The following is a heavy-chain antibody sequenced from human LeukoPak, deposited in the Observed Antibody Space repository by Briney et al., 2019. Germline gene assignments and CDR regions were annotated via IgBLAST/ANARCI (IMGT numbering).Heavy chain of an antibody. J-gene: IGHJ3*02. CDR1: GYTFTSYA. V-gene: IGHV7-4-1*02. Sequence: ASVTVSFTAFGYTFTSYAMNWVRQAPGQGLEWMGWINTNTGNPTYAQGFTGRFVFSLDTSVSTAYLQISSLKAEDTAVYYCARGLYSSGWIDAFDIWGQGTMVTVSS. D-gene: IGHD6-19*01. CDR3: ARGLYSSGWIDAFDI. CDR2: INTNTGNP.